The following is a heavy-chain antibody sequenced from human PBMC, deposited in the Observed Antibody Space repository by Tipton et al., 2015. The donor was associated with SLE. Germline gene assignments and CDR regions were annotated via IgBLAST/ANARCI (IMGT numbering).Heavy chain of an antibody. Sequence: SLRLSCAASGFSVSNNYMTWVRQAPGKGLEWVSILYAGGTTYYVDSVKGRFTITRDSSRNILYLQMNSVRAEDTAVYYCARGVGVYGDAPSFDYWGQGTLVTVSS. J-gene: IGHJ4*02. CDR3: ARGVGVYGDAPSFDY. D-gene: IGHD2-8*01. V-gene: IGHV3-53*01. CDR2: LYAGGTT. CDR1: GFSVSNNY.